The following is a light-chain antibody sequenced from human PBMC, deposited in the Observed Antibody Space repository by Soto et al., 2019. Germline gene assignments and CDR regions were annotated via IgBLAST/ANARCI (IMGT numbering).Light chain of an antibody. CDR3: HSYDSSLSGSV. V-gene: IGLV1-40*01. J-gene: IGLJ3*02. CDR1: SSNIGAGYD. CDR2: GNT. Sequence: QSVLTQPPSVSGAPGQRVTISCTGSSSNIGAGYDVHWYRQLPGTAPKLLIYGNTNRPSGVPDRFSGSKSGTSASLAITGLQAEDEADYHCHSYDSSLSGSVFGGGTKLTVL.